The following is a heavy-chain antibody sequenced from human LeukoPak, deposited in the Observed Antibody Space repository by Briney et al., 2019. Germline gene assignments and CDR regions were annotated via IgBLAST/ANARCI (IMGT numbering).Heavy chain of an antibody. CDR1: GFTFSSYG. J-gene: IGHJ4*02. V-gene: IGHV3-30*18. CDR2: ISYDGSNK. CDR3: AKEQYSSSPFDY. D-gene: IGHD6-6*01. Sequence: GGSLSNSCADSGFTFSSYGMRGVRGAPGKGMEWVAVISYDGSNKYYADCVKGRFTISRDNSKNTLYLQMNSLRAEDTAVYYCAKEQYSSSPFDYWGQGTLVTVSS.